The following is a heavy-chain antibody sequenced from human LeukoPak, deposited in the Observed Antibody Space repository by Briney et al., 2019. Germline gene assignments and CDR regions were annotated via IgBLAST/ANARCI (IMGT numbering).Heavy chain of an antibody. J-gene: IGHJ3*02. CDR1: GGSISSGDYS. CDR3: ARSVPSAATDDAFDI. D-gene: IGHD2-15*01. V-gene: IGHV4-30-4*01. Sequence: SETLSLTCTVSGGSISSGDYSWSWIRRPPGKGLEWIGYIYSSGSAYYDPSLKSRVTISVDASRNQFSLKLRSVTAADTAVYYCARSVPSAATDDAFDIWGQGTMVTVSS. CDR2: IYSSGSA.